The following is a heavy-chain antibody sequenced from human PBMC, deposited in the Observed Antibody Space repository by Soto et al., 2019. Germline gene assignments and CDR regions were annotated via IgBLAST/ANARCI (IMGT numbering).Heavy chain of an antibody. CDR2: ISAYNGNT. J-gene: IGHJ4*02. CDR1: GYTFTSYG. D-gene: IGHD3-22*01. Sequence: ASVKVSCKASGYTFTSYGISWVRQAPGQGLEWMGWISAYNGNTNYAQKLQGRVTMTTDTSTSTAYMELRSLRSDDTAVYYCAREKFSGYLAHPTDYWGQGTLVTVSS. CDR3: AREKFSGYLAHPTDY. V-gene: IGHV1-18*01.